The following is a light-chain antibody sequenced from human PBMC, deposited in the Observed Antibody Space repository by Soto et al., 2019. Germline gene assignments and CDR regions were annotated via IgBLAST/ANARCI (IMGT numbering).Light chain of an antibody. V-gene: IGKV3-11*01. CDR1: QSISSY. CDR3: QQPNNLAFT. J-gene: IGKJ4*01. Sequence: EIVLTQSPATLSLSPGEIATLSCRASQSISSYLAWYQQKLGQAPRLLIYDASNRATGIPARFSGSGSGTDFHLPISSLGPEDFSVYYCQQPNNLAFTFGGGTKVEIK. CDR2: DAS.